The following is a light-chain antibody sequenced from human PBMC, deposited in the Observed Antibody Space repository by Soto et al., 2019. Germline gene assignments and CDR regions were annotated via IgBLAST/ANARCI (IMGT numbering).Light chain of an antibody. Sequence: IQMTQSPSSLSASVGDRVTITCRASQGISNYLAWYQQKPGKVPKLLIYAASTLQSGVPSRFSGSGSGTDFTLTISTLQPEDVATYYCQKYNSAPPITFGRGTRLEIK. J-gene: IGKJ5*01. CDR3: QKYNSAPPIT. CDR1: QGISNY. CDR2: AAS. V-gene: IGKV1-27*01.